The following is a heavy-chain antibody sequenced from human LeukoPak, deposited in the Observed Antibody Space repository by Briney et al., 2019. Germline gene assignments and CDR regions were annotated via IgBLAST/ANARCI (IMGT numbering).Heavy chain of an antibody. CDR2: INPNRGGT. D-gene: IGHD5-12*01. V-gene: IGHV1-2*02. J-gene: IGHJ4*02. CDR1: GYTFTGYY. Sequence: ASVKVSCKASGYTFTGYYMHWVRQAPGQGLEWMGLINPNRGGTNYAQKFQGRVTMTRDTSISTAYMDLSRLRSDDTAVYYCARGGRDSGYDYLGYWGQRTLVTVSS. CDR3: ARGGRDSGYDYLGY.